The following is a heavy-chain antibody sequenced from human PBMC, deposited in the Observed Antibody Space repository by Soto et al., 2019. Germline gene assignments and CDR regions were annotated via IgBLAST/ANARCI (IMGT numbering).Heavy chain of an antibody. CDR2: IIPIFGTA. V-gene: IGHV1-69*12. CDR1: GGTFSSYA. Sequence: QVQLVQSGAEVKKPGSSVKVSCKASGGTFSSYAISWVRQAPGQGLEWMGGIIPIFGTANYAQKFQGRVTITADESTRTAYMELSSLRSEDTAVYYCAREGRDGYNTNWYFALWGRGTLVTVSS. J-gene: IGHJ2*01. D-gene: IGHD5-12*01. CDR3: AREGRDGYNTNWYFAL.